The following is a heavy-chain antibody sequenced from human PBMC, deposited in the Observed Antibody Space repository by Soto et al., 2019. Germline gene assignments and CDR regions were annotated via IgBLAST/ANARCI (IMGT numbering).Heavy chain of an antibody. D-gene: IGHD1-26*01. CDR1: GFLFSVYG. CDR2: MSDDGSNE. CDR3: ARKLQCIVESCTDY. Sequence: QVQLVESGGGVVQPGGSLRLSCAASGFLFSVYGMNGVRQAPGQVLEGVAVMSDDGSNEYYADSVRGRFTISRDNSKNALYLQMNSRRAEATAVYYCARKLQCIVESCTDYWGQGTLVTVSS. V-gene: IGHV3-30*03. J-gene: IGHJ4*02.